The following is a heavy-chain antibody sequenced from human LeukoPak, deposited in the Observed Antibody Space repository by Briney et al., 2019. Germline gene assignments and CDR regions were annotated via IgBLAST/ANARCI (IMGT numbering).Heavy chain of an antibody. J-gene: IGHJ6*03. CDR2: IYTSGST. V-gene: IGHV4-61*02. CDR3: ARGGYFDWLLPLGTDYYMDV. Sequence: PSETLSLTCTVSGGSISSGSYYWSWIRQPAGKGLEWIGRIYTSGSTNYNPSLKSRVTISVDTSKNQFSPKLSSVTAADTAVYYCARGGYFDWLLPLGTDYYMDVWGKGTTVTISS. CDR1: GGSISSGSYY. D-gene: IGHD3-9*01.